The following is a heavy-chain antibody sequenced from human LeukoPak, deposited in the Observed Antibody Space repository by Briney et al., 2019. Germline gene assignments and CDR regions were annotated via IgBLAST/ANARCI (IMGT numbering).Heavy chain of an antibody. CDR1: GYTFTGYY. Sequence: ASVKVSCKASGYTFTGYYMHWVRQAPGQGLEWMGWINPNSGGTNYAQKFQGRVTMARDTSISTAYMELSRLRSDDTAVYYCARAWWDSGYDLGFDYWGQGTLVTVSS. D-gene: IGHD5-12*01. J-gene: IGHJ4*02. V-gene: IGHV1-2*02. CDR3: ARAWWDSGYDLGFDY. CDR2: INPNSGGT.